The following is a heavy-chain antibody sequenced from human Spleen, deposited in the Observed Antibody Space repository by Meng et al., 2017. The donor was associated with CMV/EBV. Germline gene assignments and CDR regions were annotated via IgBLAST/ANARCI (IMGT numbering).Heavy chain of an antibody. CDR2: VGFDGSNK. CDR3: WMGSYDSEASLDY. CDR1: GFTFDDYG. V-gene: IGHV3-30*02. Sequence: GESLKISCAASGFTFDDYGMSWVRQTPGKGLEWVTFVGFDGSNKYYADSVKGRFTISRDNSKSTLYLRMNSLRGEDTAVYYCWMGSYDSEASLDYWGQGTLVTVSS. D-gene: IGHD3-10*01. J-gene: IGHJ4*02.